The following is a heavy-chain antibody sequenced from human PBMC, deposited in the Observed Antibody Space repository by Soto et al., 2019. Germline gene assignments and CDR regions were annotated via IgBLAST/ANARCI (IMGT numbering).Heavy chain of an antibody. Sequence: PGGSQRLSSTASGFNFGSYAMHWVRQAPGKGLEYVSAISSNGGSTYYADSVKGRFTISRDNSKNTLYLQMSSLRAEDTAVYYCVNWQRSLDYWGQGTLVTVSS. J-gene: IGHJ4*02. CDR1: GFNFGSYA. CDR3: VNWQRSLDY. V-gene: IGHV3-64D*08. CDR2: ISSNGGST.